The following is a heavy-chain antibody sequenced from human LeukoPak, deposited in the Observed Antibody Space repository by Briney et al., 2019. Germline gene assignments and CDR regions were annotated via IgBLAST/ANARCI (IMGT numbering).Heavy chain of an antibody. CDR3: ARGAPYDWDDAFDI. Sequence: ASVKVSCKASGYTFTSYGISWVRQATGQGLEWMGWMNPNSGNTGYAQKFQGRVTMTRNTSISTAYMELSSLRSEDTAVYYCARGAPYDWDDAFDIWGQGTMVTVSS. J-gene: IGHJ3*02. D-gene: IGHD3-9*01. CDR2: MNPNSGNT. V-gene: IGHV1-8*02. CDR1: GYTFTSYG.